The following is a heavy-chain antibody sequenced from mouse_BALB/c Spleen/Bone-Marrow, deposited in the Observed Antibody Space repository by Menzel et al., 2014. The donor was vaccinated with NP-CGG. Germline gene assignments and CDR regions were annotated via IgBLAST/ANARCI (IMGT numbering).Heavy chain of an antibody. D-gene: IGHD2-3*01. CDR2: IRNRANGYTT. J-gene: IGHJ4*01. Sequence: EVKVEESGGGLVQPGGSLRLSCATSGFTFTDYYMNWVRQPPGKALEWLGFIRNRANGYTTEFSASVKGRFTISRDNSQSILYLQINTPRAEDSATYYCARYDGYSDNAMDYWGQGTSVTASS. V-gene: IGHV7-3*02. CDR3: ARYDGYSDNAMDY. CDR1: GFTFTDYY.